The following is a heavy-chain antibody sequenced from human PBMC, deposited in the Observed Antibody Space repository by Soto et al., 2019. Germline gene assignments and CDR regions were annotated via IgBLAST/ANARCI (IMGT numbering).Heavy chain of an antibody. J-gene: IGHJ6*02. V-gene: IGHV3-23*01. CDR1: GFTFSSYA. D-gene: IGHD2-15*01. CDR2: ISGSGGST. CDR3: AKDYCSGGSSYDNYYYYGMDV. Sequence: GGSLRLSCAASGFTFSSYAMSWVRQAPGKGLEWVSAISGSGGSTYYADSVKGRFTISRDNSKDTLYLQMNSLRAEDTAVYYCAKDYCSGGSSYDNYYYYGMDVWGQGTTVTVSS.